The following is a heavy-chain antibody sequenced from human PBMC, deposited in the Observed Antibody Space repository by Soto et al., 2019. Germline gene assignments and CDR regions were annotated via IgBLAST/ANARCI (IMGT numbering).Heavy chain of an antibody. CDR2: IIPIFGTA. J-gene: IGHJ4*02. Sequence: GASVKVSCKASGGTFSSYAISWVRQAPGQGLEWMGGIIPIFGTANYAQKFQGRVTITADESTSTAYMELSSLRSEDTAVYYCARALKLEPRQGDYWGQGTLVTVSS. V-gene: IGHV1-69*13. CDR3: ARALKLEPRQGDY. CDR1: GGTFSSYA. D-gene: IGHD1-1*01.